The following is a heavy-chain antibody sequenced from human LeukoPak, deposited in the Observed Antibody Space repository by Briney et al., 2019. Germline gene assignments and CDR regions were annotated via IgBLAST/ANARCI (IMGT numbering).Heavy chain of an antibody. V-gene: IGHV1-69*13. Sequence: ASVKVSCKASGGTFSSYAISWVRQAPGQGLEWMGGIIPIFGTANYAQKFQGRVTITADESTSTAYMELSSLRSGDTAVYYCARGGTYYYDSIGAFDIWGQGTMVTVSS. D-gene: IGHD3-22*01. J-gene: IGHJ3*02. CDR2: IIPIFGTA. CDR3: ARGGTYYYDSIGAFDI. CDR1: GGTFSSYA.